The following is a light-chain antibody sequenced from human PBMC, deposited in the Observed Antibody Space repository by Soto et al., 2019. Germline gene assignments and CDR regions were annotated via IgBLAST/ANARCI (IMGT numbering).Light chain of an antibody. V-gene: IGLV2-14*03. Sequence: QSVRTQPASVSGSPGQSITISCTGTSSDVGGYNYVSWYQHHPGKAPKLMIYDVSNRPSGVSNRFSGSKSGNTASLTISGLQAEDEADYYCSSYTSSSTYVFGTGTKATVL. CDR1: SSDVGGYNY. CDR3: SSYTSSSTYV. J-gene: IGLJ1*01. CDR2: DVS.